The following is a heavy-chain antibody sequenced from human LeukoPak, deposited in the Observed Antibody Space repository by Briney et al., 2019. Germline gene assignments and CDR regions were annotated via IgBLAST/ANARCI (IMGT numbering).Heavy chain of an antibody. CDR1: GFPFSTYT. V-gene: IGHV3-23*01. Sequence: GGSLRLSCVASGFPFSTYTMNWVRQAPGKGLEWVSAISGSTPATYYSASVKGRFTISRDNSKNTLLLQMNSLRAEDTAVYFCAKERQAGDYFTSDHWGQGTLVTVSS. J-gene: IGHJ4*02. CDR3: AKERQAGDYFTSDH. CDR2: ISGSTPAT. D-gene: IGHD4-17*01.